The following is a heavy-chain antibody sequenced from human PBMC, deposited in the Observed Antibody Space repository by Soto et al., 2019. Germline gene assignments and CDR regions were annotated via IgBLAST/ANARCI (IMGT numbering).Heavy chain of an antibody. D-gene: IGHD3-9*01. CDR3: AREIYDILTGGYFDY. Sequence: SVKVSCKASGGTFSSYAISWVRQAPGQGLEWMGGIIPIFGTANYAQKFQGRVTITADESTSTAYMELSSLRSEDTAVYYCAREIYDILTGGYFDYWGQGTLVTVSS. CDR2: IIPIFGTA. V-gene: IGHV1-69*13. J-gene: IGHJ4*02. CDR1: GGTFSSYA.